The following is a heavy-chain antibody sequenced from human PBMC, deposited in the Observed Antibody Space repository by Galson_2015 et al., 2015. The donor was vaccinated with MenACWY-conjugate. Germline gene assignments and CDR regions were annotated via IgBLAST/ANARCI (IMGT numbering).Heavy chain of an antibody. J-gene: IGHJ4*02. V-gene: IGHV1-18*01. CDR2: ISAYNGNT. D-gene: IGHD6-19*01. CDR3: ARGGGSGWYAFDY. Sequence: LEWMGWISAYNGNTNYAQKLQGRVTMTTDTSTSTAYMELRSLRSDDTAVYYCARGGGSGWYAFDYWGQGTLVTVSS.